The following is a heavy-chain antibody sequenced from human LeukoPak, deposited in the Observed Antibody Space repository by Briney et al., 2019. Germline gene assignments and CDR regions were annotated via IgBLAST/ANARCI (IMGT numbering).Heavy chain of an antibody. J-gene: IGHJ1*01. CDR1: GYTFTSYG. D-gene: IGHD2-2*01. V-gene: IGHV1-18*01. CDR2: ISACNGNT. CDR3: ASGSAEDIVVVPAAALQH. Sequence: ASVKVSCKASGYTFTSYGISWVRQAPGQGLEWMGWISACNGNTNYAQKLQGRVTMTTDTSTSTAYMELRSLRSDDTAVYYCASGSAEDIVVVPAAALQHWGQGTLVTVSS.